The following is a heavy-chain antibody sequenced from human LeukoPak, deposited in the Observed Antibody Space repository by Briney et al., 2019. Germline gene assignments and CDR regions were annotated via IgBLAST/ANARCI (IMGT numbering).Heavy chain of an antibody. CDR2: ISSSSSTI. CDR1: GFAFSSYS. J-gene: IGHJ4*02. Sequence: PGGSLRLSCAASGFAFSSYSMNWVRQAPGKGLEWVSYISSSSSTIYYADSVKGRFTISRDNSKNTLYLQMNSLRAEDTAVYYCARGPYYYDSSGYYYPDYWGQGTLVTVSS. D-gene: IGHD3-22*01. V-gene: IGHV3-48*01. CDR3: ARGPYYYDSSGYYYPDY.